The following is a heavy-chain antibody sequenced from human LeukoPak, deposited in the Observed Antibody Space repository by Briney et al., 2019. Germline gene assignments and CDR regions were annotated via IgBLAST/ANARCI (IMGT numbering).Heavy chain of an antibody. D-gene: IGHD4-23*01. Sequence: PGGSLRLSCAASGFTFSSFTINWVRQAPGKGLEWVSVITGSGSGADYADSVKGRFTISRDNSQNTVHLQMNSLRAEDTAVYYCAKESIRWSFDYWGQGTLLTVSS. V-gene: IGHV3-23*01. CDR3: AKESIRWSFDY. J-gene: IGHJ4*02. CDR1: GFTFSSFT. CDR2: ITGSGSGA.